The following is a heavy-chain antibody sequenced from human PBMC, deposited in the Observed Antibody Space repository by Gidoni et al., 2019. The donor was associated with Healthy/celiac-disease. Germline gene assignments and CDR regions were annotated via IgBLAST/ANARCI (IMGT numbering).Heavy chain of an antibody. J-gene: IGHJ6*02. CDR2: INPNSGGT. V-gene: IGHV1-2*02. D-gene: IGHD4-4*01. CDR1: GYTFTGYY. CDR3: ARDTVTTVDYYYGMDV. Sequence: QVQLVQSGAEVKKPGASVKVSCKASGYTFTGYYMHWVRQAPGQGLEWMGWINPNSGGTNDAQKFQGRVTMSRDTSISTAYMELSRLRSDDTAVYYCARDTVTTVDYYYGMDVWGQGTTVTVSS.